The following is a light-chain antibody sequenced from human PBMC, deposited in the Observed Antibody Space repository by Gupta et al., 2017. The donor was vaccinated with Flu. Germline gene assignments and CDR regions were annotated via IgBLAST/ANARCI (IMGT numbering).Light chain of an antibody. V-gene: IGLV2-14*01. CDR3: SSYTSTSMI. CDR2: EVS. Sequence: QSALTQPASVSGSPGQSITISCTGTSRDIGGYNYVSWYQHHPGKAPKLMIYEVSNRPSGVSNRFSASKSGNTASLTISGLRAEDEADYYCSSYTSTSMIFGGGTTLTVL. CDR1: SRDIGGYNY. J-gene: IGLJ2*01.